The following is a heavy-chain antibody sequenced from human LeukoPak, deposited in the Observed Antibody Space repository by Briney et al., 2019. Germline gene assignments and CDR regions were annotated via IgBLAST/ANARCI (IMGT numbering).Heavy chain of an antibody. Sequence: GGSLRLSCAASRFTFNDYWMHWVRQAPGKGLVWVSRIKGDGSSTTYADSVKGRFTISRDNAKNTLYLQMNSLRAEDTAVYYCARDLSYSLEYWGQGTLVTVSS. CDR1: RFTFNDYW. J-gene: IGHJ4*02. CDR2: IKGDGSST. V-gene: IGHV3-74*01. D-gene: IGHD3-10*01. CDR3: ARDLSYSLEY.